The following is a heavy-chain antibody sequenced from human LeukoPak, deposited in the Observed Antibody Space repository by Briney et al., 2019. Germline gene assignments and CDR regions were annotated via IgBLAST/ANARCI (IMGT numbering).Heavy chain of an antibody. CDR1: GGSFSGYC. CDR2: INHSGST. V-gene: IGHV4-34*01. CDR3: AATMVRGVRLFGY. D-gene: IGHD3-10*01. J-gene: IGHJ4*02. Sequence: SETLSLTCAVYGGSFSGYCWSWIRQPPGKGLEWIGEINHSGSTNYNPSLKSRVTISVDTSKNQFSLKLSSVTAADTAVYYCAATMVRGVRLFGYWGQGTLVTVSS.